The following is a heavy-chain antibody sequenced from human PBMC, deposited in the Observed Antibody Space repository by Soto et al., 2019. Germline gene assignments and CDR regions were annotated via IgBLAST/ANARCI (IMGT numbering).Heavy chain of an antibody. Sequence: QLQLQESGSGLVKPSQTLSLTCAVSGGSISSGGYSWSWIRQPPGKGLEWIGYIYHSASTYYHPSLQSRVTISVDRSKNQFTLKLSSVTAADTAVYYCAGGPGVARNYWGQGTLVTVSS. J-gene: IGHJ4*02. CDR1: GGSISSGGYS. CDR2: IYHSAST. D-gene: IGHD5-12*01. CDR3: AGGPGVARNY. V-gene: IGHV4-30-2*01.